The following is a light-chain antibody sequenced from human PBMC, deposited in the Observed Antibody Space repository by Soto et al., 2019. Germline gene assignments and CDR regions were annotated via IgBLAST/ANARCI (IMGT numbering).Light chain of an antibody. J-gene: IGKJ1*01. Sequence: DIPMTQSPSSLSASVGDRVTITCRASQGIRNDLDWFQQKPAKAPERLIYAASSLQSGVPSRFSGRGAGTEFTHPINSLQAEDFTTHYCLQYNTYPRTCGQGTKVEIK. CDR3: LQYNTYPRT. CDR2: AAS. V-gene: IGKV1-17*01. CDR1: QGIRND.